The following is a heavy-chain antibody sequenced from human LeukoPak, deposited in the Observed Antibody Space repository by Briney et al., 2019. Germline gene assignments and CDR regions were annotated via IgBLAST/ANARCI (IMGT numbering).Heavy chain of an antibody. V-gene: IGHV4-59*01. CDR3: ARGPPRTGRERYFDY. Sequence: SETLSLTCTFSGGSTSDYYWNWIRQPPGKGLEWIGYIYYRGTTNYNPSLNSRVTISLDSSKNQFSLRLNSVTAADTAIYYCARGPPRTGRERYFDYWGQDTLVSVSS. J-gene: IGHJ4*02. CDR1: GGSTSDYY. D-gene: IGHD1-1*01. CDR2: IYYRGTT.